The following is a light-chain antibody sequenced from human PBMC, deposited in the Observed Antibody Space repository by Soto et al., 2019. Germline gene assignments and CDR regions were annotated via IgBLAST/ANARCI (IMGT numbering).Light chain of an antibody. J-gene: IGKJ2*01. CDR1: QTVGYN. Sequence: EIVMTQSPATLSVSPGERVTLSCRASQTVGYNLAWFQQKPGQAPRLLFYDTSIRATGIPARFSGSGFGTEFTLPINSLQSEDFAVYYCQQYENWPPYTFGQGTKLEIK. CDR2: DTS. V-gene: IGKV3-15*01. CDR3: QQYENWPPYT.